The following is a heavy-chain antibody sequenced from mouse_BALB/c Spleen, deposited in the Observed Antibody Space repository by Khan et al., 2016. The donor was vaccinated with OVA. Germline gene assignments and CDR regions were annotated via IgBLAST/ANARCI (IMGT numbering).Heavy chain of an antibody. CDR3: ARPSYDPRDFEV. CDR1: GFNIKDTY. D-gene: IGHD2-10*02. V-gene: IGHV14-3*02. J-gene: IGHJ1*01. CDR2: IAPANGNT. Sequence: VQLKQSGAELVKPGASVKLSCTASGFNIKDTYLHWVKQRPEQGLEWIGRIAPANGNTQYDPKFQGKAAITYDTSSNTSYLQLHSLTSEDTAVDFCARPSYDPRDFEVWGAGTTFTFSS.